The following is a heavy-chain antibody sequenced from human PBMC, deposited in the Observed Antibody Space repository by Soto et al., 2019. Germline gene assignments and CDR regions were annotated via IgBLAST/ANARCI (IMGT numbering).Heavy chain of an antibody. J-gene: IGHJ5*02. V-gene: IGHV3-30-3*01. CDR2: ISYDENNR. Sequence: PGGSLRLSCAAPGFTFRSYAMHWVRQAPGKGLEWVAVISYDENNRYYTDSVKGRFTISRDNSKNTLYLQVNSLRAEDTAVYYCARAMDTAMASKDNWFDPWGQGTLVTVSS. CDR1: GFTFRSYA. D-gene: IGHD5-18*01. CDR3: ARAMDTAMASKDNWFDP.